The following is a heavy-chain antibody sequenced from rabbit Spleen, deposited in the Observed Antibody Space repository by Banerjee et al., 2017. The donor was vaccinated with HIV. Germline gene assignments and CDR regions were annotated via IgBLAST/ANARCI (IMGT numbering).Heavy chain of an antibody. D-gene: IGHD6-1*01. CDR2: IVSGSSGTT. CDR1: GFDLSKYY. V-gene: IGHV1S40*01. Sequence: QSLEESGGDLVKPGASLTLTCTASGFDLSKYYVYWVRQAPGKGLEWIACIVSGSSGTTYYASWAKGRFTISKTSSTTVTLQMTSLTAADTATYFCARDGNYATDLWGPGTLVTVS. CDR3: ARDGNYATDL. J-gene: IGHJ6*01.